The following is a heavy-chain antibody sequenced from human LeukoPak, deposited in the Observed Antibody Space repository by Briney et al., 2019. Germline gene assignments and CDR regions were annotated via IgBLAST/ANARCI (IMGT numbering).Heavy chain of an antibody. CDR1: GFTFSTYS. D-gene: IGHD2-2*01. Sequence: PGGSLRLSCAASGFTFSTYSMNWVRQAPGKGLEWVSSISSSSNYIYYADSVKGRFSISRDNAKNSLSLHMNSLRAEDTAVYYCARGAQIVVTPVAQARPGPSGVDRWGQGTLVTVSS. J-gene: IGHJ5*02. V-gene: IGHV3-21*01. CDR2: ISSSSNYI. CDR3: ARGAQIVVTPVAQARPGPSGVDR.